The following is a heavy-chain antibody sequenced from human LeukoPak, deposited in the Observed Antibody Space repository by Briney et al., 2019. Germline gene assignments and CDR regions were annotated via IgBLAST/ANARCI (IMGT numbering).Heavy chain of an antibody. CDR1: GGSFSGYY. V-gene: IGHV4-34*01. Sequence: SETLSLTCAVYGGSFSGYYWSWIRQPPGKGLEWIGEINHSGSTNYNPSLKSRVTISVDTSKNQFSLKLTSVTAADTAVYYCARPLDGTFDYWGQGTLVTVSS. J-gene: IGHJ4*02. CDR2: INHSGST. D-gene: IGHD5-24*01. CDR3: ARPLDGTFDY.